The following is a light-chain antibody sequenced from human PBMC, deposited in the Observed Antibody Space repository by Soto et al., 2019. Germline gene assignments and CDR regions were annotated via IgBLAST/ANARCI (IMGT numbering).Light chain of an antibody. CDR2: DVS. J-gene: IGLJ1*01. V-gene: IGLV2-8*01. Sequence: QSLLTQPPSASGSPGQSFAICSAGSSSDVGGYNYVSWYQQHPGKAPKLMIYDVSKRPSGVPDRFSGSKSGNTASLTVSGLQAEDEADYYCSSYAATHIVFGTGIKVTGL. CDR1: SSDVGGYNY. CDR3: SSYAATHIV.